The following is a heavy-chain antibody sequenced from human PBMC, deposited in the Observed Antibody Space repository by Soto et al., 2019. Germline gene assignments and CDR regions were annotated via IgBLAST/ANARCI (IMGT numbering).Heavy chain of an antibody. CDR3: ARGTPPGYCSGGSCSEFDY. Sequence: QVQLVQSGAEVKKPGSSVKVSCKASGGTFSSYTISWVRQAPGQGLEWMGRIIPILGIANYAQKFQGRVTITADKSTSTAYMELSSLRSEDTAVYYCARGTPPGYCSGGSCSEFDYWGQGTLVTVSS. J-gene: IGHJ4*02. V-gene: IGHV1-69*02. CDR1: GGTFSSYT. CDR2: IIPILGIA. D-gene: IGHD2-15*01.